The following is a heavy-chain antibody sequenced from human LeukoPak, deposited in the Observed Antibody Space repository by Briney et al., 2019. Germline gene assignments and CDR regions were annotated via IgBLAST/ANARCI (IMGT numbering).Heavy chain of an antibody. CDR1: GFTVSSHY. Sequence: GGSLRLSCAASGFTVSSHYMSWVRQAPGKGLEWVSVIYIDGSTYYADSVKGRFTISRDNSYNTVYLQMNSLRAEDTGVYYCAVEDFDYGGQGTLVTVSS. V-gene: IGHV3-66*01. CDR2: IYIDGST. J-gene: IGHJ4*02. CDR3: AVEDFDY.